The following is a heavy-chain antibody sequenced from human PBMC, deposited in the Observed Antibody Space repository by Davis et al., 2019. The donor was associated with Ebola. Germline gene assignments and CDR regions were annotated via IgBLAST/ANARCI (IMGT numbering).Heavy chain of an antibody. J-gene: IGHJ6*02. CDR3: AGAGSNLVSLHYGMDV. D-gene: IGHD3-10*01. V-gene: IGHV1-69*02. CDR2: IIPILGIA. Sequence: AASAKVSCKASGGTFSSYTISWVRQAPGQGLEWMGRIIPILGIANYAQKFQGRVTITADKSTSTAYMELSSLRSEDTAVYYCAGAGSNLVSLHYGMDVWGQGTTVTVSS. CDR1: GGTFSSYT.